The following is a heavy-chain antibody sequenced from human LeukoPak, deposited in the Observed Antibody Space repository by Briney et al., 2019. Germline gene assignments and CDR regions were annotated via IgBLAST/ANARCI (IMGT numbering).Heavy chain of an antibody. CDR1: GGSFNGYY. CDR2: INHSGST. CDR3: ARLHLVSSGWYPMADS. D-gene: IGHD6-19*01. V-gene: IGHV4-34*01. Sequence: PSETLSLTCAVYGGSFNGYYWSWIRQPPGKGLEWIEEINHSGSTNYTPSLKSRVTISVDTSKNQFSLKLSSVTAADTAVYYCARLHLVSSGWYPMADSWGQGTLVTVSS. J-gene: IGHJ4*02.